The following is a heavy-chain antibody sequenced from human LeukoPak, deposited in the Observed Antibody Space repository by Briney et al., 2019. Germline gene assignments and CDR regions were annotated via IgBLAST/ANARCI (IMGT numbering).Heavy chain of an antibody. J-gene: IGHJ4*02. D-gene: IGHD3-10*01. CDR3: ARGGYYGAFDY. Sequence: SQTLSLTCTVSAGSVSSVGDDWDWIRQPAGRGLEWIGRIYVSGSTDYTPSLESRVSMSLDTAGNQFSLKLSSVAAADTAGYYCARGGYYGAFDYWGQGTLVTVAS. V-gene: IGHV4-61*02. CDR2: IYVSGST. CDR1: AGSVSSVGDD.